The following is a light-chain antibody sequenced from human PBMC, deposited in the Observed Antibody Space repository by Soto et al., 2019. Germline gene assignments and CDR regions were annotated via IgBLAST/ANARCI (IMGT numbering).Light chain of an antibody. CDR3: CSYAGSSTHYV. Sequence: QSALTQPASVSGSPGQSITISCTGTSSDVGYYNLVSWYQQHPGKAPKLMIYEVSKRPSGFSNRFSGSKSGNTASLTISGLQAEDEADYYCCSYAGSSTHYVFGTGTKSPS. CDR1: SSDVGYYNL. CDR2: EVS. J-gene: IGLJ1*01. V-gene: IGLV2-23*02.